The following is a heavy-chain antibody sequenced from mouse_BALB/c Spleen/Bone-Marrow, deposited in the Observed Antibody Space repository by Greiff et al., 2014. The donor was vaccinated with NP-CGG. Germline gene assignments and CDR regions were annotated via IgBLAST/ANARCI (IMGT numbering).Heavy chain of an antibody. CDR1: GFTFSSYA. D-gene: IGHD2-2*01. CDR3: TKIYYGYDGGYYYAMDY. CDR2: ISSGGSYT. Sequence: EVQVVESGGGLVKPGGSLKLSCAASGFTFSSYAMSWVRQTPEKRLEWVATISSGGSYTYYPDSVKGRFTIPRDNAKNTLYLQMSSLKSEDTAMYYCTKIYYGYDGGYYYAMDYWGQETSVTVSS. V-gene: IGHV5-6-4*01. J-gene: IGHJ4*01.